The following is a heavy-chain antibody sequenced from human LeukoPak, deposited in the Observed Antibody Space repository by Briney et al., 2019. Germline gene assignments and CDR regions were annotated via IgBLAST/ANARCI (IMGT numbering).Heavy chain of an antibody. CDR3: ARESIATDYYYYGMDV. CDR1: GYTCTSYY. J-gene: IGHJ6*02. V-gene: IGHV1-46*01. D-gene: IGHD6-13*01. CDR2: INPSGGST. Sequence: ASVKVSCKASGYTCTSYYMHWVRQAPGQGLEWMGIINPSGGSTSYAQKFQGRVTMTRDTSTSTVYMELSSLRSEDTAVYYCARESIATDYYYYGMDVWGQGTTVTVSS.